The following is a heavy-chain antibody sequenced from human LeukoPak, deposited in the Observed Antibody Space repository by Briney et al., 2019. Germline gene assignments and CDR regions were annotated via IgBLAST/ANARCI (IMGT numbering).Heavy chain of an antibody. J-gene: IGHJ4*02. V-gene: IGHV1-18*01. CDR3: ARATRELRGSIWGDLDY. CDR2: ISAYNGNT. D-gene: IGHD1-26*01. Sequence: GASVKVSCKASGYTFTSYGISWVRQAPGQGLEWMAWISAYNGNTKYAQKVQGRVTMTTDTSTSTAYMELRSLRSDDTAVYYCARATRELRGSIWGDLDYWGQGTLVTVSS. CDR1: GYTFTSYG.